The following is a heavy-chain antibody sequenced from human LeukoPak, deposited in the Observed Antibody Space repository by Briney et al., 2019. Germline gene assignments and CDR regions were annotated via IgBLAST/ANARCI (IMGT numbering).Heavy chain of an antibody. J-gene: IGHJ2*01. CDR1: AGSIGSHH. CDR3: ARRSVDWYFDL. V-gene: IGHV4-59*08. D-gene: IGHD6-6*01. Sequence: SETLSLTCTVSAGSIGSHHWSWIRQPPGRGLEWIGYIHYSGSSDYNLSLKGRVTISVDTSKNQFSLRLSSVTAADTAVYYCARRSVDWYFDLWGRGTLVTVSS. CDR2: IHYSGSS.